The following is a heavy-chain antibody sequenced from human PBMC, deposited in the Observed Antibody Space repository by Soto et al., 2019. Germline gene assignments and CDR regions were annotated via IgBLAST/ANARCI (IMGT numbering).Heavy chain of an antibody. CDR1: GFTFGSYG. V-gene: IGHV3-33*01. CDR3: ARGYSSLLNWFDP. CDR2: IWYDGSNK. D-gene: IGHD6-19*01. J-gene: IGHJ5*02. Sequence: GGSLRLSCAASGFTFGSYGVHWVRQAPGKGLEWVAVIWYDGSNKYYADSVKGRFTISRDNSKNTLYLQMNSLRDEDTAVYYCARGYSSLLNWFDPWGQGTLVTVSS.